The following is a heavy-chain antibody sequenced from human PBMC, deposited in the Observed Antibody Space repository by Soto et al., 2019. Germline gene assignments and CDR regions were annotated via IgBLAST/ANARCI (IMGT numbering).Heavy chain of an antibody. Sequence: TSETLSLTCAVYGGSFSGYYWSWIRQPPGKGLEWIGEINHSGSTNYNPSLKSRVTISVDTSKNQFSLKLSSVTAADTAVYYCASQSLDYYYYGMDVWGQGTTVT. CDR1: GGSFSGYY. J-gene: IGHJ6*02. CDR2: INHSGST. V-gene: IGHV4-34*01. CDR3: ASQSLDYYYYGMDV.